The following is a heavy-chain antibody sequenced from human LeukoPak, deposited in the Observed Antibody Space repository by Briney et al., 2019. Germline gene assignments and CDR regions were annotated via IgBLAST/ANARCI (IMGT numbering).Heavy chain of an antibody. CDR3: AKGLSLEGRSSWKYNWFDA. D-gene: IGHD6-6*01. V-gene: IGHV3-9*01. CDR1: GLSFDDYA. Sequence: QAGGSLRLSCAASGLSFDDYAMHWVRQVPGKGLEWVSGIGWNSVNIGYVDSVKGRFTISRDNAKNSLFLQMDSLRVEDTALYFCAKGLSLEGRSSWKYNWFDAWRQGTVVIVSP. J-gene: IGHJ5*02. CDR2: IGWNSVNI.